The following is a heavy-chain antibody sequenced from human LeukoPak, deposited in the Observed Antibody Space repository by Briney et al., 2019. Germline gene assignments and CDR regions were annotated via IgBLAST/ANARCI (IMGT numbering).Heavy chain of an antibody. Sequence: GGSLRLSCAASGFTFSSYGMHWVRQAPGKGPEGVAFIRYDGSNQYYADSVKGRFTISRDNSKNTLYLQMNSLRAEDTAVYYCAEDIVVEYQLLRTYNWFDPWGQGTLVTVSS. D-gene: IGHD2-2*01. CDR1: GFTFSSYG. CDR2: IRYDGSNQ. CDR3: AEDIVVEYQLLRTYNWFDP. V-gene: IGHV3-30*02. J-gene: IGHJ5*02.